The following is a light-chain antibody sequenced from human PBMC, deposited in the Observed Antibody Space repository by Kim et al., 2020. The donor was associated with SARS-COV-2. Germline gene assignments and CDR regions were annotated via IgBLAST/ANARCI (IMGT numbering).Light chain of an antibody. V-gene: IGKV3-11*01. CDR2: DAS. J-gene: IGKJ2*01. CDR1: QPISTY. Sequence: SLSPGDRATLACRASQPISTYLAWYQQKPAQAPRLLIYDASSRATGIPARFSGSGSGTDFTLTISSLEPEEFAVYYCQQRSNWPPTFGQGTKLEI. CDR3: QQRSNWPPT.